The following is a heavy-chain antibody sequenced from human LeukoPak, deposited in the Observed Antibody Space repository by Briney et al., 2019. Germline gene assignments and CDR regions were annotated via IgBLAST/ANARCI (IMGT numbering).Heavy chain of an antibody. V-gene: IGHV4-34*01. CDR1: GGSFSGYY. CDR2: IHYTGST. J-gene: IGHJ5*02. CDR3: ARLPTGYPNWFDT. Sequence: SETLSLTCAVYGGSFSGYYWAWIRQPPGKGLELIAAIHYTGSTYYNPSFMSRVTISVDTSKNQFSLKLNSLTATDTAVYYCARLPTGYPNWFDTWGQGILVTVSS. D-gene: IGHD5-18*01.